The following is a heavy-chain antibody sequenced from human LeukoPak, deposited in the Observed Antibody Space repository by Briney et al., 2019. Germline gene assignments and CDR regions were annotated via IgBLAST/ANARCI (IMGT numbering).Heavy chain of an antibody. CDR1: GFTFSTCG. V-gene: IGHV3-23*01. J-gene: IGHJ4*02. CDR3: AKRGGYDYGSHFDS. D-gene: IGHD5-18*01. CDR2: ISGSGAKT. Sequence: GGSLRLSCTTSGFTFSTCGMAWVRQAPGKGLEWVSSISGSGAKTNYADSVKGRLTISRDSSNNTLYLRMDSLRAEDTAVYFCAKRGGYDYGSHFDSWGQGTQVTVSS.